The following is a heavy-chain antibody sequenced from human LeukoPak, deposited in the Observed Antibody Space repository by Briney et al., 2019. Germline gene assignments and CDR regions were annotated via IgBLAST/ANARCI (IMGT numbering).Heavy chain of an antibody. CDR2: IYPGDSDT. V-gene: IGHV5-51*01. Sequence: PGESLKISCKGSGYSFTSYWIGWVRQMPGKGLEWMGIIYPGDSDTRYSPSFQGQVTISADKSISTAYLQWSSLKASDTAMYYCARHGWDISGSSPFDYWGQGTLVTVSS. J-gene: IGHJ4*02. D-gene: IGHD3-22*01. CDR3: ARHGWDISGSSPFDY. CDR1: GYSFTSYW.